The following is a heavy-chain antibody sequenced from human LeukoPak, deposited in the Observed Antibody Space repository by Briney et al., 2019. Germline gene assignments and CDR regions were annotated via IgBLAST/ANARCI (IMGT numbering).Heavy chain of an antibody. J-gene: IGHJ4*02. V-gene: IGHV3-15*07. D-gene: IGHD2-2*01. CDR3: TSYIVVVPAAIDNY. CDR1: GFTFTNAW. Sequence: GGSLRLSCAASGFTFTNAWMNWVRQAPGKGLEWVGRIKSNSDGGTTDYAAPVKGRFTISRDDSKHTAYLQMNSLKTEDTAVYYCTSYIVVVPAAIDNYWGQGTLVTVSS. CDR2: IKSNSDGGTT.